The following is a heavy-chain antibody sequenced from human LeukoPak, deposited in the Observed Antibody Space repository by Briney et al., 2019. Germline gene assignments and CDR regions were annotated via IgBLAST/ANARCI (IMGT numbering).Heavy chain of an antibody. CDR1: GGSISSYY. CDR2: IYYSGST. V-gene: IGHV4-59*01. CDR3: ARVSRGRDRTGEPTFYFDY. Sequence: SETLSLTCTVSGGSISSYYWSWIRQPPGKGLEWIGYIYYSGSTNYNPSLKSRVTISVDTSKNQFSLKLSSVTAADTAVYYCARVSRGRDRTGEPTFYFDYWGQGALVTVSS. D-gene: IGHD7-27*01. J-gene: IGHJ4*02.